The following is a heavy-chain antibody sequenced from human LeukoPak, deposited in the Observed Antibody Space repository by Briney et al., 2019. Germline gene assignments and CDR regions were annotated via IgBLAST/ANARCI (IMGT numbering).Heavy chain of an antibody. D-gene: IGHD3-3*01. CDR1: GYTFRNYG. Sequence: ASMKVSCKASGYTFRNYGISWVRQAPGQGLEWMGWIRTENGNTDYAENFQGRVTMTTDTSTNTVYMQLRSLRSDDTAVYYCAREQYYDFWSGSWDYWGQGTLVTVSS. CDR3: AREQYYDFWSGSWDY. J-gene: IGHJ4*02. V-gene: IGHV1-18*01. CDR2: IRTENGNT.